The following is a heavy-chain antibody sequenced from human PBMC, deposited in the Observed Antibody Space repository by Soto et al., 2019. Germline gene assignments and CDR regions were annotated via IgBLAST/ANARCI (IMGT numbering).Heavy chain of an antibody. CDR3: ARDLRTGSGYSNY. CDR2: ISPFNGNT. V-gene: IGHV1-18*01. Sequence: ASVKVSCKSSGYPFTHYGITWIRQAPGQGLEWMGWISPFNGNTNYGQTLQGRVTMTTDTSTSTAYMELRSLRSDDTAVYYCARDLRTGSGYSNYWGQGTLVTVSS. D-gene: IGHD3-22*01. CDR1: GYPFTHYG. J-gene: IGHJ4*02.